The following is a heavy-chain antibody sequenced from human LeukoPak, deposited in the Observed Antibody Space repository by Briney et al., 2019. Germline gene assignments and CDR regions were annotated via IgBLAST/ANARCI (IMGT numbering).Heavy chain of an antibody. V-gene: IGHV3-23*01. CDR2: ISGSGGTT. J-gene: IGHJ4*02. D-gene: IGHD1-26*01. Sequence: GGSLRLACAASGFTFSSYAMTWVRQAPGKGLEWVSAISGSGGTTHYADSVKGRFTMSRDNSKKTLFLQMNSLRAEDTAVYYCARDLSTVVGATDYWGQGTLLTLSS. CDR3: ARDLSTVVGATDY. CDR1: GFTFSSYA.